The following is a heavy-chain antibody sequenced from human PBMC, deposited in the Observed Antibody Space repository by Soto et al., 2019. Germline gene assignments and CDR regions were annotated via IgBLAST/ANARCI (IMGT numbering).Heavy chain of an antibody. V-gene: IGHV1-69*13. CDR1: GGTFSSYA. CDR2: LIPIFATS. Sequence: SVKVSCKASGGTFSSYAVSWVRQAPGQGLEWMGGLIPIFATSNYAQKFQGRVTITADESTNTAYMELRSLRSEDTAVYYCARVYAATFFYYLDYWGQGTLVTVSS. CDR3: ARVYAATFFYYLDY. D-gene: IGHD1-26*01. J-gene: IGHJ4*02.